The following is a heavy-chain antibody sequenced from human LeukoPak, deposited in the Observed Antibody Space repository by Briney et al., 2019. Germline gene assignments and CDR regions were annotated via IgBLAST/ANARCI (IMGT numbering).Heavy chain of an antibody. CDR1: GGSFSGYY. CDR2: INHSGST. D-gene: IGHD3-22*01. V-gene: IGHV4-34*01. J-gene: IGHJ3*02. Sequence: PSETLSLTCAVYGGSFSGYYWSWIRQPPGKGLKWIGEINHSGSTNYNPSLKSRVTISVDTSKNQFSLKLSSVTAADTAVYYCARGSRSLYYYDSSGYYGNAFDIWGQGTMVTVSS. CDR3: ARGSRSLYYYDSSGYYGNAFDI.